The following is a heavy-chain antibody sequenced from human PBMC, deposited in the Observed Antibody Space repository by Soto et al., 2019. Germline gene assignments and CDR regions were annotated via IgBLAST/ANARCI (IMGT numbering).Heavy chain of an antibody. D-gene: IGHD6-13*01. V-gene: IGHV3-48*01. CDR1: GFDASVNY. J-gene: IGHJ5*02. Sequence: PGGSLRLSCAASGFDASVNYMTWVRQAPGKGLEWVSDISRSSSTINYADSAKGRFTVSRDNSKNTQYLQMYGLTIEDTAIYYCVRDLGSSDLDPWGQGTLVTVSS. CDR3: VRDLGSSDLDP. CDR2: ISRSSSTI.